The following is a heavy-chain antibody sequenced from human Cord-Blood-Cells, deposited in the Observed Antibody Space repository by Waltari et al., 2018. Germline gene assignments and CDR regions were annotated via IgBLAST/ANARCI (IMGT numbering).Heavy chain of an antibody. CDR2: IDSGGST. V-gene: IGHV3-53*04. CDR1: GVTVSSNY. Sequence: EVQLVESGGGLVQPGGSLRLSCAASGVTVSSNYMSWVRQAPGKGLEWVSVIDSGGSTYYADSVKGRFTISRHNSKNTLYLQMNSLRAEDTAVYYCASTIGSYYDYWGQGTLVTVSS. D-gene: IGHD1-26*01. CDR3: ASTIGSYYDY. J-gene: IGHJ4*02.